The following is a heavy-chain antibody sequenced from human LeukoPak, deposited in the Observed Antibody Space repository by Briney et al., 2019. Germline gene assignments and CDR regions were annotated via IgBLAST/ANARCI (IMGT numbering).Heavy chain of an antibody. D-gene: IGHD6-13*01. CDR3: ARTPHYSSSCDY. Sequence: SQTLSLTCAVSGGSISSDGYSWSWIRQPPEKGLEWIGYIYHSGSTYYNPSLKSRVTISVDRSKNQFSLKLTSVTAADTAVYYCARTPHYSSSCDYWGQGTLVTVSS. J-gene: IGHJ4*02. V-gene: IGHV4-30-2*01. CDR1: GGSISSDGYS. CDR2: IYHSGST.